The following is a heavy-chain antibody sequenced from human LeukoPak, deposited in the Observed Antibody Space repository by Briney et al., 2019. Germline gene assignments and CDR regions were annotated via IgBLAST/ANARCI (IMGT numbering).Heavy chain of an antibody. CDR3: ARGGAAAGTNDAFDI. CDR1: GGSISSGDCY. V-gene: IGHV4-30-4*08. D-gene: IGHD6-13*01. J-gene: IGHJ3*02. Sequence: SQTLSLTCTVSGGSISSGDCYWSWIRQPPGKGLEWIGYIYYSGSTYYNPSLESRVTISVDTSKNQFSLKLSSVTAADTAVYYCARGGAAAGTNDAFDIWGQGTMVTVSS. CDR2: IYYSGST.